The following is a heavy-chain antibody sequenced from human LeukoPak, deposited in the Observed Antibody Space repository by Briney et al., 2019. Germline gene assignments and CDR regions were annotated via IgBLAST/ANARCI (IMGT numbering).Heavy chain of an antibody. CDR1: GFTFSSYA. Sequence: PPGGPLRLSCAASGFTFSSYAMGWVRQAPGKGPDWVSSISGSGGHTYFADSVRGRFTISRDNSKNTLDLQMNSLKVEDTAVYYCAKFRYHSNDNNYLDFNYWGQGTLVTVSS. CDR2: ISGSGGHT. D-gene: IGHD3-22*01. V-gene: IGHV3-23*01. J-gene: IGHJ4*02. CDR3: AKFRYHSNDNNYLDFNY.